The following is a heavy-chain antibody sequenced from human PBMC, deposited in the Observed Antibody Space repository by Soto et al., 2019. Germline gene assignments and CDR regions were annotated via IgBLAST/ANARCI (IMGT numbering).Heavy chain of an antibody. CDR3: ARDPSIRSPPDY. CDR2: ISSTGSYT. CDR1: GFTFNDYY. Sequence: QVQLGESGGGLVKPGGSLRLSCAASGFTFNDYYMTWIRQAPGTGLEWVSYISSTGSYTKYADSVKGRFTVSRDNAKNSLYLQMDSLRDEDTGIYYCARDPSIRSPPDYWGRGTQVTVSP. J-gene: IGHJ4*02. D-gene: IGHD3-3*02. V-gene: IGHV3-11*05.